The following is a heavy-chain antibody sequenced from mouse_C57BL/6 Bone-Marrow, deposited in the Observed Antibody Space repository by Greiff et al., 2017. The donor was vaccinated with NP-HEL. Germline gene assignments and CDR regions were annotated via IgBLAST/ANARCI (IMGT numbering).Heavy chain of an antibody. CDR1: GYTFTDYY. Sequence: VQLQQSGAELVKPGASVKISCKASGYTFTDYYINWVKQRPGQGLEWIGKIGPGSGSTYYNEKFKGKATLTADKSSSTAYMQLSSLTSEDSAVYFCARPPYYYGSSYWYFDVWGTGTTVTVSS. V-gene: IGHV1-77*01. CDR2: IGPGSGST. D-gene: IGHD1-1*01. CDR3: ARPPYYYGSSYWYFDV. J-gene: IGHJ1*03.